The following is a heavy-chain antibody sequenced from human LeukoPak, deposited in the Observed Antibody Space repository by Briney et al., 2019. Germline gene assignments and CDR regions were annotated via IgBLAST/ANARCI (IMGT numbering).Heavy chain of an antibody. V-gene: IGHV4-39*01. CDR3: ARQVGTAGQEYFDY. Sequence: PSETLSLTCTVSGGSISSSSYYWGWIRQPPGKGLEWIGSIYYSRSTYYNPSLKSRVTISVDTSKNQFSLKLSSVTAADTAVYYCARQVGTAGQEYFDYWGQGTLVTVSS. J-gene: IGHJ4*02. D-gene: IGHD1-1*01. CDR1: GGSISSSSYY. CDR2: IYYSRST.